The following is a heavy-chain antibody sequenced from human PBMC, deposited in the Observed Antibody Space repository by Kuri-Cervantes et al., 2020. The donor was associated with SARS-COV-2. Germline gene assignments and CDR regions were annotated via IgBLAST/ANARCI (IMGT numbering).Heavy chain of an antibody. J-gene: IGHJ4*02. Sequence: WVRQPPGKGLEWIGYIYHSGSAYYNPPLKSRVTISVDRSKNQFSLRLTSVTAADTAVYYCARVVVTATYYFDCWGQGTLVTVSS. CDR3: ARVVVTATYYFDC. CDR2: IYHSGSA. D-gene: IGHD2-21*02. V-gene: IGHV4-30-2*01.